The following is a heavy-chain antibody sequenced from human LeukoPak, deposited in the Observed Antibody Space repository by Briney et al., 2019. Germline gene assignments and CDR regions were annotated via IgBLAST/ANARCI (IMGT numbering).Heavy chain of an antibody. CDR2: IWHDGSNK. J-gene: IGHJ4*02. V-gene: IGHV3-33*01. D-gene: IGHD6-19*01. CDR3: ARASGPFDY. CDR1: GFTFSIYG. Sequence: GGSLRLSCAASGFTFSIYGIHWVRQAPGKGLEWVAVIWHDGSNKYYADSVKGRFTISRDNSMNTLYLQMDSLRAEDTAVYYCARASGPFDYWGQGTLVTVSS.